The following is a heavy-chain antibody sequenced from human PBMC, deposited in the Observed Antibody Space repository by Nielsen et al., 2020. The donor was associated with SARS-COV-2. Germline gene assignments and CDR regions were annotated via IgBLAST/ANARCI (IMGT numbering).Heavy chain of an antibody. Sequence: SETLSLTCSVSGDSISGSDYYWNWVRQPPGKGLEWIGYIYYSGTTYYNPSHESRATISVATSKSQFSLKLRSVTAADTAVYYCARATMTDADAFDIWGQGAMVSVSS. CDR1: GDSISGSDYY. D-gene: IGHD4-17*01. V-gene: IGHV4-30-4*01. CDR2: IYYSGTT. J-gene: IGHJ3*02. CDR3: ARATMTDADAFDI.